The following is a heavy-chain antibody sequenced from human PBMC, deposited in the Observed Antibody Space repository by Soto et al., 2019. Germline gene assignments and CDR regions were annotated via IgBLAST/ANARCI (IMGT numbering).Heavy chain of an antibody. J-gene: IGHJ4*02. CDR3: ARFYSSGWPRGYFDS. CDR2: ISTFHVSI. CDR1: GYTFTSHG. V-gene: IGHV1-18*01. D-gene: IGHD6-19*01. Sequence: QVQLVQSGGEVKKPGASVKVSCKAAGYTFTSHGISWVRQAPGQGLEWMGWISTFHVSINYAQTFQGRVTMTTDTSTSTAYMELRSLRSDDTAVYYCARFYSSGWPRGYFDSWGQGTPVTVSA.